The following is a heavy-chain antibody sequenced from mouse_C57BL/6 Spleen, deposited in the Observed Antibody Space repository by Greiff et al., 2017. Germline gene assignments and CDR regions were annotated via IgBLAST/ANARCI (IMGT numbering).Heavy chain of an antibody. CDR3: ERHMDYYGSKYFAY. V-gene: IGHV5-6*01. D-gene: IGHD1-1*01. Sequence: EVKLMESGGDLVKPGGSLKLSCAASGFTFSSYGMSWVRQTPDKRLEWVATISSGGSYTYYPDSVTGRFTISRDNAKNTLYLQMSSLKSEDTAMYYVERHMDYYGSKYFAYWGQGTTLTVSS. CDR1: GFTFSSYG. J-gene: IGHJ2*01. CDR2: ISSGGSYT.